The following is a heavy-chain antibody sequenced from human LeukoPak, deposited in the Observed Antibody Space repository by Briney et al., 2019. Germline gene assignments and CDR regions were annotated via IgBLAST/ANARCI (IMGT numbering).Heavy chain of an antibody. Sequence: SETLSLTCTISGYSISNGYYWSWIRQPPGKGLEWIGYIYYSGSTNYNPSLKSRVTISVDTSKNQFSLKLSSVTAADTAVYYCARDGEFRGPDAFDIWGQGTMVTVSS. V-gene: IGHV4-61*01. CDR1: GYSISNGYY. CDR3: ARDGEFRGPDAFDI. D-gene: IGHD3-10*01. J-gene: IGHJ3*02. CDR2: IYYSGST.